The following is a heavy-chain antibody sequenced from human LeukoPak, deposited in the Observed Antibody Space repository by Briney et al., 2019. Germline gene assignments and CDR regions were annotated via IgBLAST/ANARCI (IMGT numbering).Heavy chain of an antibody. D-gene: IGHD6-19*01. CDR2: IYYSGST. CDR1: GGSISSYY. CDR3: ARGLAVAGYYGMDV. V-gene: IGHV4-59*01. Sequence: SGTLSLTRTVSGGSISSYYWSWMRQPPGKGLEWIGYIYYSGSTNYNPSLKSRVTISVDTSKNQFSLKLSSVTAADTAVYYCARGLAVAGYYGMDVWGQGTTVTVSS. J-gene: IGHJ6*02.